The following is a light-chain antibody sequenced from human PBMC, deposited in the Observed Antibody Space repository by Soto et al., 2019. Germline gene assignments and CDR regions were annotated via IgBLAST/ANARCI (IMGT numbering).Light chain of an antibody. CDR1: QGIGSY. Sequence: DIQLTQSPSFLSASVGDRVTITCRASQGIGSYLAWYQQKPGKAPKLLIYAASSLQSGVPSRFSGSGSGTQFTLKISSLQPEDFATYYCQQLNNYPRTFGQGTTVEIK. J-gene: IGKJ1*01. V-gene: IGKV1-9*01. CDR3: QQLNNYPRT. CDR2: AAS.